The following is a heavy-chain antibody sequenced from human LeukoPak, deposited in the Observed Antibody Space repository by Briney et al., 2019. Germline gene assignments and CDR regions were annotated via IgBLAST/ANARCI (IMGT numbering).Heavy chain of an antibody. CDR1: GYTFTGYY. Sequence: GASVKVSCKASGYTFTGYYMHWVRQAPGQGLEWMGWINPNSGGANYAQKFQGRVTMTRDTSISTAYMELSRLRSDDTAVYYCARVRRYSGSRVFDYWGQGTLVTVSS. D-gene: IGHD1-26*01. V-gene: IGHV1-2*02. CDR2: INPNSGGA. J-gene: IGHJ4*02. CDR3: ARVRRYSGSRVFDY.